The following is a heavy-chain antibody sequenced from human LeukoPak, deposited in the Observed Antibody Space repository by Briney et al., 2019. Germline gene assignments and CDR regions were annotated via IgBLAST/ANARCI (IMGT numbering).Heavy chain of an antibody. D-gene: IGHD2-15*01. CDR2: ISSSSSYI. CDR3: ARDALKKKDIVVVATKWFDP. CDR1: GFTFSSYS. V-gene: IGHV3-21*04. J-gene: IGHJ5*02. Sequence: GGSLRLSCAASGFTFSSYSMNWVRQAPGKGLEWVSSISSSSSYIYYADSVKGRFTISRDNAENSLYLQMNSLRAEDTAVYYCARDALKKKDIVVVATKWFDPWGQGTLVTVSS.